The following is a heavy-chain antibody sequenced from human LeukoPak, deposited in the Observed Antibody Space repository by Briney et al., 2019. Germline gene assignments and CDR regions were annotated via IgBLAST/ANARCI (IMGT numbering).Heavy chain of an antibody. D-gene: IGHD2-2*02. CDR1: GFTFGDYA. CDR3: TRARVEFVVVPAAIRWGDYYYYYMDV. V-gene: IGHV3-49*04. CDR2: IRSKAYGGTT. J-gene: IGHJ6*03. Sequence: GGSLRLSCTASGFTFGDYAMSWVRQAPGKGLEWVGFIRSKAYGGTTEYAASVKGRFTISRDDSKSIAYLQMNSLKTEDTAVYYCTRARVEFVVVPAAIRWGDYYYYYMDVWGKGTTVTVSS.